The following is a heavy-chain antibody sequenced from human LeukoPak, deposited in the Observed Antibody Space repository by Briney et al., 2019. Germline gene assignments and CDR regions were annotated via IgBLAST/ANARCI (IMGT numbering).Heavy chain of an antibody. D-gene: IGHD2-8*01. J-gene: IGHJ4*02. CDR2: IKQDGSEK. Sequence: SGGSLRLSCAASGFTFSSYWMSWVRQAPGKGLEWVANIKQDGSEKYYVDSVKGRFTISRDNAKNSLYLQMNSLRTEDTAVYYCAKNGSVRVSGFFDYWGQGTLVTVSS. CDR1: GFTFSSYW. V-gene: IGHV3-7*01. CDR3: AKNGSVRVSGFFDY.